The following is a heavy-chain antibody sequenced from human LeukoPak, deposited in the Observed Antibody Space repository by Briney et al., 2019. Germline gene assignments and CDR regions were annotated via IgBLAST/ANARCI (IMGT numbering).Heavy chain of an antibody. V-gene: IGHV3-30-3*01. Sequence: GRSLRLSCAASGFTFSSNAMHWVRQAPGKGLEWVAVISYDGSNKYYADSVKGRFTISRDNSKNTLYLQMNSLRAEDTAVYYCARDSIEGATWGQGTLVTVSS. D-gene: IGHD1-26*01. J-gene: IGHJ4*02. CDR2: ISYDGSNK. CDR3: ARDSIEGAT. CDR1: GFTFSSNA.